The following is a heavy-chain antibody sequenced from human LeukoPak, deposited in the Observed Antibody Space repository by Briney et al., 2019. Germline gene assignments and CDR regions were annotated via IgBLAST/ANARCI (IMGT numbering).Heavy chain of an antibody. V-gene: IGHV3-23*01. Sequence: GGSLRLSCGASGFTFSTYAMTWVRQAPGKGLEWVASLSGSGVTIFYADSVKGRFTISRDNSKNTVYLQMNSLRDEDTAVYYCAKGSPTSSGYSRVEYWGQGTLVTVPS. J-gene: IGHJ4*02. CDR2: LSGSGVTI. CDR3: AKGSPTSSGYSRVEY. CDR1: GFTFSTYA. D-gene: IGHD3-22*01.